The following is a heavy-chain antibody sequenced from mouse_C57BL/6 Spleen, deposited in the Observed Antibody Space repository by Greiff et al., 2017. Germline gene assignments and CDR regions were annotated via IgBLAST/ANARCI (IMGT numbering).Heavy chain of an antibody. Sequence: VQLQQSGPELVKPGASVKISCKASGYAFSSSWMNWVKQRPGKGLEWIGRIYPGDGDTNYNGKFKGKATLTADKSSSTAYMQLSSLTSEDSAVYVCARGGGTPYYAMDYWGQGTSVTVSS. CDR2: IYPGDGDT. D-gene: IGHD3-3*01. CDR3: ARGGGTPYYAMDY. CDR1: GYAFSSSW. V-gene: IGHV1-82*01. J-gene: IGHJ4*01.